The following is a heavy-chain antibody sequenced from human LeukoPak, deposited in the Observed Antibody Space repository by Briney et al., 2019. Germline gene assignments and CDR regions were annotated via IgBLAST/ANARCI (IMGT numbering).Heavy chain of an antibody. J-gene: IGHJ6*03. CDR1: GGSISSSSYY. D-gene: IGHD3-16*02. Sequence: SETLSLTCTVSGGSISSSSYYWGWIRQPPGKGLEWIGNIYYIGSTYYNPSLKSRVTISVDTSKNQFSLKLCSVTAADTAVYYCARHIGGRYYYYYMDVWGKGTTVTISS. V-gene: IGHV4-39*01. CDR3: ARHIGGRYYYYYMDV. CDR2: IYYIGST.